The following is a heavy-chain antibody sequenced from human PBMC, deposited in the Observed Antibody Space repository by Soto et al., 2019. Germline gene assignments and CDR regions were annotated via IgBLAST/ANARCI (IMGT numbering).Heavy chain of an antibody. CDR2: VNGDGGTT. CDR1: GVTFSSYW. J-gene: IGHJ4*02. CDR3: VRGSAWSNFDC. D-gene: IGHD2-8*01. Sequence: EVQLVESGGGLVQPGGSLRLSGVASGVTFSSYWMHWVRQVPGKGMVWVSRVNGDGGTTAYADSVKGRFTISRDNAKNPLFLQMTSLRAEDTAVYYCVRGSAWSNFDCWGQGTLVTVSS. V-gene: IGHV3-74*01.